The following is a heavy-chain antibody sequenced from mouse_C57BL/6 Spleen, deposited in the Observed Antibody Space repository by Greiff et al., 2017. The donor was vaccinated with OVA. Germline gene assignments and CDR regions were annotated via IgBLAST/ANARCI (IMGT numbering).Heavy chain of an antibody. CDR1: GFNLKDYY. CDR2: IDPEDGED. CDR3: ASLCCDF. D-gene: IGHD6-5*01. J-gene: IGHJ2*01. Sequence: VQLQESGAELVKPGASVKLSCTASGFNLKDYYMHWVQQRPEQGLEWIGRIDPEDGEDKYAPKFLGRVTISADTSSNTAYPQLSSLTSEATAVYYCASLCCDFWGKGTTLTVSS. V-gene: IGHV14-2*01.